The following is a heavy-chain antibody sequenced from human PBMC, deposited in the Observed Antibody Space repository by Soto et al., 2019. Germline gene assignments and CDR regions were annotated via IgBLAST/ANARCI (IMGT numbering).Heavy chain of an antibody. CDR1: GDSVSSNSAS. J-gene: IGHJ4*02. CDR2: TYYRSKWYN. D-gene: IGHD1-26*01. Sequence: SQTLPLTCALSGDSVSSNSASWNWIRQSPSIGLEWLGRTYYRSKWYNDYAVSVKSRIAINPDTSKNQFSLQLNSVTPEDTAVYYCARDQGRMVTRRHFDYWGQGTLVTVSS. CDR3: ARDQGRMVTRRHFDY. V-gene: IGHV6-1*01.